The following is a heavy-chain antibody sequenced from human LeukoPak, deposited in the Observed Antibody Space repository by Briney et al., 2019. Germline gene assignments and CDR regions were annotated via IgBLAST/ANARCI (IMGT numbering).Heavy chain of an antibody. CDR1: GYTFTGYY. D-gene: IGHD1-1*01. Sequence: GASVKVSCKASGYTFTGYYMHWVRQAPGQGLEWMRWINPNSGGTNYAQKFQGWVTMTRDTSISTAYMELSRLRSDDTAVYYCARDRTGLGYDAFDIWGQGTMVTVSS. J-gene: IGHJ3*02. CDR2: INPNSGGT. CDR3: ARDRTGLGYDAFDI. V-gene: IGHV1-2*04.